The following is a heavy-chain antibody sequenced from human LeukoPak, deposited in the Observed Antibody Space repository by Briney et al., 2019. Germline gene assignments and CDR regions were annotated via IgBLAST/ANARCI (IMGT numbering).Heavy chain of an antibody. CDR1: GFTFNSYS. J-gene: IGHJ4*02. Sequence: GGSLRLSCAASGFTFNSYSMNWVRQAPGKGLECGSSISSSRSSIYYADSVKGRFTVSGDNAKNSLYLQMNTLRGEDTAVYYCARASGDIVETATMGSYWGQGTLVTVSS. D-gene: IGHD5-18*01. V-gene: IGHV3-21*01. CDR2: ISSSRSSI. CDR3: ARASGDIVETATMGSY.